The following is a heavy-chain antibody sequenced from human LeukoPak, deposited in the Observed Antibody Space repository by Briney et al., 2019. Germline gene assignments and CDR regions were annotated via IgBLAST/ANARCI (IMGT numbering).Heavy chain of an antibody. Sequence: PGGSLRLSCTASGFTFSSYAMSWVRQAPGKGLEWVSAISGSGGSTYYADSVKGRVTISRDNSKNTLYLQMNSLRAEDTAVYYCAKDAWHTMIVVATGFDYWGQGTLVTVSS. CDR3: AKDAWHTMIVVATGFDY. CDR1: GFTFSSYA. V-gene: IGHV3-23*01. D-gene: IGHD3-22*01. CDR2: ISGSGGST. J-gene: IGHJ4*02.